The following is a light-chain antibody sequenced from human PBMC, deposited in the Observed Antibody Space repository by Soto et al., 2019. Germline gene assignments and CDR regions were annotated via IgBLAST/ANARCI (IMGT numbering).Light chain of an antibody. CDR2: GAS. J-gene: IGKJ1*01. CDR1: QSVSSN. V-gene: IGKV3-15*01. CDR3: HQYNHWVTWM. Sequence: IVMTQSPATLSVSPGERATLSCRASQSVSSNLAWYQQKPGQAPRLLIYGASTRATGIPARFSGSGSGTEFTLTISSLQSEDFAVYYCHQYNHWVTWMFGQGTKVDI.